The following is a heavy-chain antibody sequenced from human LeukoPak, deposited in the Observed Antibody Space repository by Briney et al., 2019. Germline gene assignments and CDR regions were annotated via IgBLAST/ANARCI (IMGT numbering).Heavy chain of an antibody. Sequence: GASVKVSCKASGGTFSSYAISWVRQAPGQGLEWMGGIIPIFGTANYAQKFQGRVTITADESTSTAYMELSSLRSEDTAVYYCASNTIFGDYFDYWGQGTLVTVSS. CDR3: ASNTIFGDYFDY. CDR1: GGTFSSYA. J-gene: IGHJ4*02. CDR2: IIPIFGTA. V-gene: IGHV1-69*13. D-gene: IGHD3-3*01.